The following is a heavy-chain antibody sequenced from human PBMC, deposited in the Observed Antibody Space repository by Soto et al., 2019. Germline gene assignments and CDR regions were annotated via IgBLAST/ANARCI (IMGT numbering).Heavy chain of an antibody. V-gene: IGHV4-39*02. D-gene: IGHD3-10*01. CDR1: GGSISSSSYY. CDR3: ARRGVSGPVDY. Sequence: QLRLQESGPGLVKPSETLSLTCTVSGGSISSSSYYWGWIRQPPGKGLEWIGNIYYSGSAYYNPSLKSRVPXSXXMSKHNFPLKLSSVTAADTAVYYRARRGVSGPVDYWGQGTLVTVSS. CDR2: IYYSGSA. J-gene: IGHJ4*02.